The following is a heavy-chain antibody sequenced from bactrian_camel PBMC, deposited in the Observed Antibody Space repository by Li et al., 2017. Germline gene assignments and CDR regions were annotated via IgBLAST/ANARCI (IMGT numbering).Heavy chain of an antibody. J-gene: IGHJ4*01. CDR3: AKSTGVPYGGSWSGFGLGYNY. D-gene: IGHD6*01. Sequence: HVQLVESGGGSVQPGGSLRLSCAASGFTFSDIDMAWVRQAPGKGLEWVSTIDSVLGRTAYADSVKGRFTISGDDAKNTLYLHINSLKPEDAAMYYCAKSTGVPYGGSWSGFGLGYNYWGQGTQVTVSS. CDR1: GFTFSDID. CDR2: IDSVLGRT. V-gene: IGHV3S1*01.